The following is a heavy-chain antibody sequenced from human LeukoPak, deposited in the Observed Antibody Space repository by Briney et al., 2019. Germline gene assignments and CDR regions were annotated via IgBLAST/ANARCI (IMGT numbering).Heavy chain of an antibody. CDR3: ARGGANYYDSSGYSRDWFDP. Sequence: SETLSLTCTVSGGSISSYYWSWIRQPPGKGLEWIGYIYYSGSTNYNPSLKSRVTISVDTPKNQFSLKLSSVTAADTAVYYCARGGANYYDSSGYSRDWFDPWGQGTLVTVSS. V-gene: IGHV4-59*01. CDR1: GGSISSYY. D-gene: IGHD3-22*01. J-gene: IGHJ5*02. CDR2: IYYSGST.